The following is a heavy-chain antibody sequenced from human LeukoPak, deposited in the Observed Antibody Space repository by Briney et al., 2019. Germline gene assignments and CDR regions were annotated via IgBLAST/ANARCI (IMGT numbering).Heavy chain of an antibody. V-gene: IGHV1-8*01. Sequence: APVKVSCKASGYTFTSYDINWVRQATGQGLEWMGWMNPNSGNTGYAQKFQGRITMTRNTSISTAYMELSSLRSEDTAVYYCARGWGWSSEIDYWGQGTLVTVSS. CDR2: MNPNSGNT. CDR1: GYTFTSYD. CDR3: ARGWGWSSEIDY. J-gene: IGHJ4*02. D-gene: IGHD6-19*01.